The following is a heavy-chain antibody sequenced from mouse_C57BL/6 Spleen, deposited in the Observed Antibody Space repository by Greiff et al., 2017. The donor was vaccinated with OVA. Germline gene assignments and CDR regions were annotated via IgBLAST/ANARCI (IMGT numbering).Heavy chain of an antibody. CDR3: AIYYDYDRGYAMDY. V-gene: IGHV5-17*01. Sequence: DVQLVESGGGLVKPGGSLKLSCAASGFTFSDYGMHWVRQAPEKGLEWVAYISSGSSTIYYADTVKGRFTISRDNAKNTLFLQMTSLRSEDTAMYYCAIYYDYDRGYAMDYWGQGTSVTVSS. D-gene: IGHD2-4*01. CDR1: GFTFSDYG. J-gene: IGHJ4*01. CDR2: ISSGSSTI.